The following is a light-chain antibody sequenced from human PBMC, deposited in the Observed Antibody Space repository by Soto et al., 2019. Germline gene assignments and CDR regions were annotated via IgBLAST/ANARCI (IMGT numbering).Light chain of an antibody. CDR3: QQYNNWLLIT. Sequence: EIVMTQSPATLSVSPGERATLSCRASQSVSSNLAWYQQKPGQAPRLLIYGASTRATGIPARFSGSGSGTEFTLTIRILQSEDFAVYYCQQYNNWLLITFGQGTRLEIK. CDR1: QSVSSN. J-gene: IGKJ5*01. V-gene: IGKV3D-15*01. CDR2: GAS.